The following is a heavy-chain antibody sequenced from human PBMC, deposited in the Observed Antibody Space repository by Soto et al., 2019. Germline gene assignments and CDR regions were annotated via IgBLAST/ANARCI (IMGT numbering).Heavy chain of an antibody. CDR2: ISASDGGA. CDR3: AKDSDREYFQH. Sequence: GGSLKLSCAASGFTFSSYGMSWVRQAPEKGLEWVSGISASDGGAYYADSVKGRFTISKDNSENTLYLQMNSLRVEDTAVYYCAKDSDREYFQHWGQGTLVTVSS. CDR1: GFTFSSYG. D-gene: IGHD3-10*01. V-gene: IGHV3-23*01. J-gene: IGHJ1*01.